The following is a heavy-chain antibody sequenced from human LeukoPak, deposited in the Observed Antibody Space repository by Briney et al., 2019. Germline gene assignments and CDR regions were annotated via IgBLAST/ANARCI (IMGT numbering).Heavy chain of an antibody. CDR2: ITGSGAGT. V-gene: IGHV3-23*01. CDR1: GFSFSTYA. D-gene: IGHD3-16*01. CDR3: ARDLTFTYA. Sequence: GGSLRLSCAVSGFSFSTYAMSWVRQAPGRGLEWVSVITGSGAGTYYADSVKGRFTISRDNAKNSLYLQMNSLGAEDTAVYYCARDLTFTYAWGQGTLVTVSS. J-gene: IGHJ5*02.